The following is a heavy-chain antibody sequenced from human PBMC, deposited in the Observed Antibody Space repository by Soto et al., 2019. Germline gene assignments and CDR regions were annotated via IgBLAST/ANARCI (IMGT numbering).Heavy chain of an antibody. CDR2: TYYRSKWYN. J-gene: IGHJ6*02. Sequence: QSQTLSLPCAISGDSVSSNSAAWNWIRQSPSRGLEWLGRTYYRSKWYNDYAVSVKSRITINPDTSKNQFSLQLNSVTPEDTAVYYCARVRWFGELLFQTDYYYYGMDVWGQGTTVTVSS. V-gene: IGHV6-1*01. D-gene: IGHD3-10*01. CDR3: ARVRWFGELLFQTDYYYYGMDV. CDR1: GDSVSSNSAA.